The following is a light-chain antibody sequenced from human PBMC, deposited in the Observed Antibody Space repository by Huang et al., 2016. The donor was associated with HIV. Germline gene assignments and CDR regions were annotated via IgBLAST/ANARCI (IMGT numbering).Light chain of an antibody. Sequence: EVVMTQSPNTLSVSPGERATRSCRASQRISSNLAWYQQKPGQAPRRLIYRASARAAGVPARFSGSGSGTEFTLTISSLQSEDFAIYYCQQYNNWPPLTFGGGTKVEI. V-gene: IGKV3-15*01. CDR2: RAS. J-gene: IGKJ4*01. CDR1: QRISSN. CDR3: QQYNNWPPLT.